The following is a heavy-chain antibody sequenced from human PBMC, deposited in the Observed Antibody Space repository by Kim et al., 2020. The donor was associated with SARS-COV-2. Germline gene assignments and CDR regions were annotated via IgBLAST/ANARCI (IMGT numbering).Heavy chain of an antibody. J-gene: IGHJ4*02. CDR3: AKDRSYLFDY. D-gene: IGHD1-26*01. Sequence: GGSLRLSCAASGFTFSRYSMHWVRQAPGKGLEWVSSISSSATLIFYADSVRGRFTISGDNARNSLYLQMNSLRDEDTAVYYCAKDRSYLFDYWGQGTLVTASS. V-gene: IGHV3-48*02. CDR1: GFTFSRYS. CDR2: ISSSATLI.